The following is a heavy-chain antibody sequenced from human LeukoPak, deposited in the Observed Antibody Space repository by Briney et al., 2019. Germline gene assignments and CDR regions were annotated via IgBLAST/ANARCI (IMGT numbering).Heavy chain of an antibody. V-gene: IGHV3-21*01. D-gene: IGHD4-17*01. CDR1: GFTFTTYS. J-gene: IGHJ6*03. Sequence: PGGSLRLSCVASGFTFTTYSMNWVRQAPGKGLEWISSISSRNKYIYNADAVKGRFTVSRDNAKNSLYLQMNSLRAEDTALYYCTNYGVYTGYYYMDVWGKGTTVIVSS. CDR2: ISSRNKYI. CDR3: TNYGVYTGYYYMDV.